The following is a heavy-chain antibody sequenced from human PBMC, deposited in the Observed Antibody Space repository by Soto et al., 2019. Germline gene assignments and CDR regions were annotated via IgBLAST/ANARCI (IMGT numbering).Heavy chain of an antibody. Sequence: QVQLQESGPGLVKPSETLSLTCSVSGGSISSYYWSWIRQPPGKGLEWLGYKHYSGSTNDNPSLKSRVTISVDTSKNQFSLKLSSVTAADTAVYYCARHETYYYGSGSRSDAFDIWGQGTMVTVSS. CDR1: GGSISSYY. V-gene: IGHV4-59*08. CDR3: ARHETYYYGSGSRSDAFDI. CDR2: KHYSGST. J-gene: IGHJ3*02. D-gene: IGHD3-10*01.